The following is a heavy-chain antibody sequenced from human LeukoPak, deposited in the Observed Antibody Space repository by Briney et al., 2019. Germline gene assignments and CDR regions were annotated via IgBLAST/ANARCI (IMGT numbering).Heavy chain of an antibody. CDR2: ISSSSSYI. CDR1: GFTFSSYS. D-gene: IGHD1-1*01. V-gene: IGHV3-21*01. Sequence: PGGSLRLSCAASGFTFSSYSMNWVRQAPGKGLEWVSSISSSSSYIYYADSVKGRFTISRDNAKNSLYLQMNSLRAEDTAVYYCARDGRGDWDFDYGGQGTLVTVSS. J-gene: IGHJ4*02. CDR3: ARDGRGDWDFDY.